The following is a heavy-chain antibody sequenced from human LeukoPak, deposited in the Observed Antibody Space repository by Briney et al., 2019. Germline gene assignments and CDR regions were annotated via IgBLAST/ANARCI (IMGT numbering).Heavy chain of an antibody. V-gene: IGHV3-23*01. CDR1: GFTFRSYA. CDR3: ARLGPYGSDTNYYYYYGMDV. J-gene: IGHJ6*02. CDR2: ISNSGDNT. D-gene: IGHD3-10*01. Sequence: QPGGSLRLSCAASGFTFRSYAMSWVRQAPGKGLKWVSAISNSGDNTHYADSVKGRITISRDNSKNTLYLQMNSLRADDTAVYYCARLGPYGSDTNYYYYYGMDVWGQGTTVTVSS.